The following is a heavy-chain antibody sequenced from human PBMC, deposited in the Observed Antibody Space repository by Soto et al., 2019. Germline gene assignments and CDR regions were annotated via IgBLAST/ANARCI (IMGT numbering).Heavy chain of an antibody. Sequence: QVQLQESGPGLVKPSQTLSLTCTVSGGSISNGDYYWSWIRQHPGKGLEWIGYIFYNGNAYYTPSLKSRITISVDTSENQFSLKLSSVTAVDTAVYYCASLRGSGTNYFFDYWGQGTLVTVSS. J-gene: IGHJ4*02. V-gene: IGHV4-31*03. CDR3: ASLRGSGTNYFFDY. CDR2: IFYNGNA. D-gene: IGHD3-10*01. CDR1: GGSISNGDYY.